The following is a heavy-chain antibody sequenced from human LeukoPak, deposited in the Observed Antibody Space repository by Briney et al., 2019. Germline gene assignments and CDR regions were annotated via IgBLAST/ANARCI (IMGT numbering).Heavy chain of an antibody. Sequence: ASVKVSCKASGYTFTSYGISWVRQAPGQGLEWMGWISAYNGNTNYAQKLQGRVTMTTDTSTSTAYMELRSLRSDDTAVYYCARVAKGWERLNFFYHYMDVWGKGTTVTISS. J-gene: IGHJ6*03. D-gene: IGHD1-26*01. CDR1: GYTFTSYG. V-gene: IGHV1-18*01. CDR2: ISAYNGNT. CDR3: ARVAKGWERLNFFYHYMDV.